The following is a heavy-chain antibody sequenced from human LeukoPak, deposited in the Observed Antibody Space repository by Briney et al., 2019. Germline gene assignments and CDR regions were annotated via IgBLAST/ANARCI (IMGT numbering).Heavy chain of an antibody. Sequence: PGGSLRLSCAASGFTFTYACMSGVPRPPGRGWEGVGRIKSETDGGTTAYGSPVKGRFTISRDDSKKTLFLQINTLKTEDTAIYYCTISGSHVDYWGQGTLVTVSS. CDR2: IKSETDGGTT. CDR3: TISGSHVDY. V-gene: IGHV3-15*01. D-gene: IGHD1-26*01. J-gene: IGHJ4*02. CDR1: GFTFTYAC.